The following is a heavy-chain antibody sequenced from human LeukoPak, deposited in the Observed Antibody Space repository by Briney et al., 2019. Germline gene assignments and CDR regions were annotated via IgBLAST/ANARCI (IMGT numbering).Heavy chain of an antibody. V-gene: IGHV1-8*01. CDR1: GFRFTSYD. Sequence: ASVKVSCMASGFRFTSYDINWVRQASGQGFEWMGWMNPNNGNTGYAQKFQGRVTMTRDTSISTAYMELRDLTSEDTAVYYCVRDGEGVAISVNYWFDPWGQGTLVTVSS. D-gene: IGHD3-10*01. CDR3: VRDGEGVAISVNYWFDP. CDR2: MNPNNGNT. J-gene: IGHJ5*02.